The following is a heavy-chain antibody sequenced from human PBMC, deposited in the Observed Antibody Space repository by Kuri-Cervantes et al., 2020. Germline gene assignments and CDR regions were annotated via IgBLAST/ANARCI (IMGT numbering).Heavy chain of an antibody. CDR1: GFTFSNAW. J-gene: IGHJ3*02. V-gene: IGHV3-15*01. CDR3: TTEIEVVPAAMGLDAFDI. Sequence: LSLTCAASGFTFSNAWMSWVRQAPGKGLEWVGRIKSKTDGGTTDYAAPVKGRFTISRDDSKNTLYLQMNSLKTEDTAVYYCTTEIEVVPAAMGLDAFDIWGQGTMVTVSS. CDR2: IKSKTDGGTT. D-gene: IGHD2-2*01.